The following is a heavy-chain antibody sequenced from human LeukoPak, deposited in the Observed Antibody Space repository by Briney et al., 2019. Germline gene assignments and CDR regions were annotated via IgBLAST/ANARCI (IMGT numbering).Heavy chain of an antibody. CDR1: GFTFSSYA. CDR3: AKDREGYSSSTYTN. CDR2: ISGSGGST. Sequence: PGGSLRLSCAASGFTFSSYAMSWVRQAPGEGLEWVSAISGSGGSTYYADSVKGRFTISRDNSKNTLYLQMNSLRAEDTALYYCAKDREGYSSSTYTNWGQGTLVTVSS. V-gene: IGHV3-23*01. J-gene: IGHJ4*02. D-gene: IGHD6-13*01.